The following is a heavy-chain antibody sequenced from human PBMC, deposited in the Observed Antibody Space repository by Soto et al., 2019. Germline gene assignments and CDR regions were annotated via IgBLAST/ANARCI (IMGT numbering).Heavy chain of an antibody. J-gene: IGHJ6*02. CDR2: IYYSGST. Sequence: SETLSLTCTVSGGSISSYYWSWIRQPPGKGLEWIGYIYYSGSTNYNPSLKSRVTISVDTSKNQFSLKLSSVTAADTAVYYCARATSGYSFMDVWGQGTPVTVYS. CDR1: GGSISSYY. CDR3: ARATSGYSFMDV. V-gene: IGHV4-59*01. D-gene: IGHD6-13*01.